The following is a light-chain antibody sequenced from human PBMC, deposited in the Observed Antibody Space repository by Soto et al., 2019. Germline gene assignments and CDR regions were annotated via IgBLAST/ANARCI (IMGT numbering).Light chain of an antibody. Sequence: DIQMTQSPSTLSASVGDRVTITCRASQSIRSWLAWYQQKPGKAPKLLIYKASSLESGVPSRFSGSGSGTEFTLTISSLQPDDFATYYCQQYNSYSPTWAFGQGTKVDI. CDR3: QQYNSYSPTWA. V-gene: IGKV1-5*03. J-gene: IGKJ1*01. CDR1: QSIRSW. CDR2: KAS.